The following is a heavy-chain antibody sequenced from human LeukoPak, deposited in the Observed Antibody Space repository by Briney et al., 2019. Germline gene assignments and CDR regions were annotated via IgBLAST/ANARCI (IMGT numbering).Heavy chain of an antibody. V-gene: IGHV1-69*04. CDR1: GGTFSNYA. J-gene: IGHJ4*02. D-gene: IGHD3-22*01. CDR2: IIPILGIA. Sequence: ASVKVSCKASGGTFSNYAIRWVRPAPGQGLAWVGRIIPILGIASYAQKFQGRVTITADKSTSTAYMELSSLRSEDTAVYYCARVKASYYYDEYYFDYWGQGTLVTVSS. CDR3: ARVKASYYYDEYYFDY.